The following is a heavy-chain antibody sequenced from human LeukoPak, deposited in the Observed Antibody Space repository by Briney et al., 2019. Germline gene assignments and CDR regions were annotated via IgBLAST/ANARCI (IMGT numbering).Heavy chain of an antibody. Sequence: PGGSLRLSCAASGFTVSSNYMSWVRQAPGKGLEWVSVIYSGGSTYYADSVKGRFTISRDNSKNTLYLQMNSLRAEDTAVYYCARGGSGWLPSGFDYWGQGTLVTVSS. V-gene: IGHV3-66*01. CDR3: ARGGSGWLPSGFDY. CDR1: GFTVSSNY. D-gene: IGHD5-24*01. J-gene: IGHJ4*02. CDR2: IYSGGST.